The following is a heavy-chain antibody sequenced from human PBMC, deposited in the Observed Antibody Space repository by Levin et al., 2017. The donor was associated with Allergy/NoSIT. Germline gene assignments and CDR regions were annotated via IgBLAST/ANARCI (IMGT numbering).Heavy chain of an antibody. Sequence: LSLTCAASGFTFSNAWMSWVRQAPGKGLEWVGRIKSKTDGGTTDYAAPVKGRFTISRDDSKNTLYLQMNSLKTEDTAVYYCTLTDYYGSGSYYERWYGMDVWGQGTTVTVSS. CDR1: GFTFSNAW. CDR3: TLTDYYGSGSYYERWYGMDV. J-gene: IGHJ6*02. CDR2: IKSKTDGGTT. V-gene: IGHV3-15*01. D-gene: IGHD3-10*01.